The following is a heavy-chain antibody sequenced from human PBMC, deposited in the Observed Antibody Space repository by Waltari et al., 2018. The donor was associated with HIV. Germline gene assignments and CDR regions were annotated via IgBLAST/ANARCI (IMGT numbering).Heavy chain of an antibody. CDR3: ARELYGSGERGAFDI. D-gene: IGHD3-10*01. CDR1: GFTFSSYD. Sequence: EVQLVESGGGLVQPGGSLRLSCAASGFTFSSYDMHWVRQATGKGLEWVSAIGTAGDTYYPGSVKGRFTISRENAKNSLYLQMNSLRAGDTAVYYCARELYGSGERGAFDIWGQGTMVTVSS. J-gene: IGHJ3*02. CDR2: IGTAGDT. V-gene: IGHV3-13*01.